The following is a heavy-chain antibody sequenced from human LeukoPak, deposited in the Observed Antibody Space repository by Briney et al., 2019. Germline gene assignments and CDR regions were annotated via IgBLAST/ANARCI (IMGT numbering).Heavy chain of an antibody. CDR2: LYPGDSDT. CDR3: ARTAIPAAMDWFDS. J-gene: IGHJ5*01. CDR1: GYSFTSYW. D-gene: IGHD2-2*01. V-gene: IGHV5-51*01. Sequence: GESLKISCKGSGYSFTSYWIGWVRQMPGIGLEWMGILYPGDSDTRYSPSFQGQVTISADNSISIAYLQWSSLKASDTAIYYCARTAIPAAMDWFDSWGQGTLVTVSS.